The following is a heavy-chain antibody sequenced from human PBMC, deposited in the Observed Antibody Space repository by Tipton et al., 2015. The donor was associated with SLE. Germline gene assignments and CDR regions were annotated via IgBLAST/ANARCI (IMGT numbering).Heavy chain of an antibody. Sequence: LRLSCTVSGGSISSHYWSWIRQPPGKGLEWIGYIYYSGSTNYNPSLKSRVTISVDTSKNQFSLKLSSVTAADTAAYYCARGYSSGRGYFDYWGQGTLVTVSS. V-gene: IGHV4-59*11. CDR3: ARGYSSGRGYFDY. D-gene: IGHD6-19*01. CDR2: IYYSGST. CDR1: GGSISSHY. J-gene: IGHJ4*02.